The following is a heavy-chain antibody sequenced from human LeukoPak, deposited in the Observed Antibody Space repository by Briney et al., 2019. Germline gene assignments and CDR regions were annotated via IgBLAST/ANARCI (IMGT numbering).Heavy chain of an antibody. D-gene: IGHD3-10*01. CDR1: GGSISSGDFP. Sequence: SETLSLTCAVSGGSISSGDFPWSWIRQPPGKGLEWIGYIFHTGHTSYNPSLESRVTISVDMSKNQLSPRLTSVTAADTAVYYCARGFYGAGSQFDYWGQGTLVTVSS. V-gene: IGHV4-30-2*01. J-gene: IGHJ4*02. CDR2: IFHTGHT. CDR3: ARGFYGAGSQFDY.